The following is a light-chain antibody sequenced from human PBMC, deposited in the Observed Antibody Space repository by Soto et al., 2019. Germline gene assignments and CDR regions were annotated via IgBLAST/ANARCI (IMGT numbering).Light chain of an antibody. CDR3: SSYTTSSTLGV. J-gene: IGLJ1*01. V-gene: IGLV2-14*01. CDR2: EVS. Sequence: QSVLTQPASVSGSPGQSITISCTGTSSDVGGYNYVSWYQQHPGKAPKLMIYEVSNRPSGVSNRFSGSESGNTASLTISGLQAEDGADYYCSSYTTSSTLGVFGTGTKVTVL. CDR1: SSDVGGYNY.